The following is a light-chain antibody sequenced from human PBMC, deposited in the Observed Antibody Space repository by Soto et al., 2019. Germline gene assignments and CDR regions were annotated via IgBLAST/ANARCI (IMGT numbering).Light chain of an antibody. J-gene: IGKJ3*01. CDR1: QSINNRY. CDR3: QQFGSSPGFT. V-gene: IGKV3-20*01. CDR2: AAS. Sequence: EIVLTQSPGTLSLSPGERATLSCRASQSINNRYLAWYQQKPGQAPRLLIYAASSRATGIPDRFSGSGSGTDFTLTSSRLEPEDFAVYYFQQFGSSPGFTCGPGTKVDIK.